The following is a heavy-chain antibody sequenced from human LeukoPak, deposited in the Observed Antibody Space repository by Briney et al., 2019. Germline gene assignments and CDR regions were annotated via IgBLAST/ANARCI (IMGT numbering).Heavy chain of an antibody. Sequence: SQTLSLTPTVSVGSTTRDYSSSIRQRPRKGLGWRGYIYYSGSTNYNTSLKSRVTISVDTSKNQFSLKLSSVTAADTAEYYCARVRNYYGSGTIDYWGQGTLVTVSS. J-gene: IGHJ4*02. V-gene: IGHV4-59*01. CDR1: VGSTTRDY. D-gene: IGHD3-10*01. CDR2: IYYSGST. CDR3: ARVRNYYGSGTIDY.